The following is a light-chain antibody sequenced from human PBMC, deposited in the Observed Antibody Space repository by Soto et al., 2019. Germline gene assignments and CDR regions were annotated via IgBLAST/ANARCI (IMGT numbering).Light chain of an antibody. CDR2: EGS. CDR1: SSDVGSYNL. J-gene: IGLJ3*02. V-gene: IGLV2-23*01. CDR3: CSYAGSSANWV. Sequence: QSVLTQPASVSGSPGQSITISCTGTSSDVGSYNLVSWYQQHPGKAPKLMIYEGSKRPSGVSNRFSGSKSDNTASLTISGLQAEDEADYYCCSYAGSSANWVFGGGTKLTVL.